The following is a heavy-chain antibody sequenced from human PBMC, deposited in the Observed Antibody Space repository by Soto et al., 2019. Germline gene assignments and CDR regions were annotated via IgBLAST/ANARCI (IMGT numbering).Heavy chain of an antibody. CDR1: GFSLTSRPMG. Sequence: QITLKESAPTRVKPTQTLTLTCTFSGFSLTSRPMGVGWIRQPPGKALEWLAFIYWDDDKRYSPSLRSRLTITKATSGNQVGVTITNMDPMDKATYYCAHRLSGYNWNGGYFDYWGQGALVTVSS. J-gene: IGHJ4*02. D-gene: IGHD1-1*01. CDR3: AHRLSGYNWNGGYFDY. V-gene: IGHV2-5*02. CDR2: IYWDDDK.